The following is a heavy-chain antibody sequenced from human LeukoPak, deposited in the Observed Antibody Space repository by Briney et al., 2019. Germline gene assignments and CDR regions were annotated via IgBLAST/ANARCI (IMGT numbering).Heavy chain of an antibody. CDR3: AKRGSSGRPKILHFDY. V-gene: IGHV5-10-1*01. D-gene: IGHD6-19*01. Sequence: GESLQISCQGSGYSFTSYWISWVRRMPGKGLEWMGRIDPSDSYTNYSPSFQGHVTISADKSISTAYLQWSSLKASDTAMYYCAKRGSSGRPKILHFDYWGQGTLVTVSS. J-gene: IGHJ4*02. CDR1: GYSFTSYW. CDR2: IDPSDSYT.